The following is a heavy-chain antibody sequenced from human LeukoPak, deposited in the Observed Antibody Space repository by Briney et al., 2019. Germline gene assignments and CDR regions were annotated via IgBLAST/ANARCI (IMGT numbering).Heavy chain of an antibody. D-gene: IGHD3-22*01. J-gene: IGHJ4*02. CDR2: IYYSGST. CDR3: ARHGNYYDSSGYNYHLDY. Sequence: PSYTLSFSCFVFFCPLSSRLWRTVGQPPGKGREWIGNIYYSGSTKYNPSLKSRVTISVDTSKNHFSVKLSSVTAADTAVYYSARHGNYYDSSGYNYHLDYWSQGPLGTVSS. CDR1: FCPLSSRL. V-gene: IGHV4-59*08.